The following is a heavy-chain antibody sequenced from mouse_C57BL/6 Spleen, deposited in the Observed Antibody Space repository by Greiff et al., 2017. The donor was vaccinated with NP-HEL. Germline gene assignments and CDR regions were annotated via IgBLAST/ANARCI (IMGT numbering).Heavy chain of an antibody. D-gene: IGHD2-4*01. CDR1: GYTFTSYG. Sequence: QVQLQQSGAELARPGASVKLSCKASGYTFTSYGISWVKQRTGQGLEWIGEIYPRSGNTYYNEKFKGKATLTADKSSSTAYMELRSLTSEDSAVYFCASHYDYLFAYWGQGTLVTVSA. V-gene: IGHV1-81*01. J-gene: IGHJ3*01. CDR2: IYPRSGNT. CDR3: ASHYDYLFAY.